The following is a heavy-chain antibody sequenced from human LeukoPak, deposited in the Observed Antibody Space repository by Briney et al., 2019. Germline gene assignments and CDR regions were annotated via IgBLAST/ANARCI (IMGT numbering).Heavy chain of an antibody. V-gene: IGHV3-7*01. CDR1: GFSFSTYW. J-gene: IGHJ4*02. Sequence: GGSLRLSCAASGFSFSTYWMSWVRQAPGKGREWVANVRQDGGAKNYVDSVKGRFTISRDNAKNSLYLEMNSLSAEDTAVYYCVGCAGNSCYFDYWGQGTLVTVSS. CDR2: VRQDGGAK. D-gene: IGHD2-21*01. CDR3: VGCAGNSCYFDY.